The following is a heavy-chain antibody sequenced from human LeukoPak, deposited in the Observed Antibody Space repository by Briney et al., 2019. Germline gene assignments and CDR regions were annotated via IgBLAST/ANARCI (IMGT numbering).Heavy chain of an antibody. CDR3: ARHGVYYYDSDCPDY. Sequence: SETLSRTCSVSGGSISSSSYYWGWIRQPPGPGLEWIGSIYYSGSTYYNPPLKSRVTISVDTSKNQFSLKLSSVTAADTAVYYCARHGVYYYDSDCPDYWGQGTLVTVSS. J-gene: IGHJ4*02. CDR2: IYYSGST. V-gene: IGHV4-39*01. CDR1: GGSISSSSYY. D-gene: IGHD3-22*01.